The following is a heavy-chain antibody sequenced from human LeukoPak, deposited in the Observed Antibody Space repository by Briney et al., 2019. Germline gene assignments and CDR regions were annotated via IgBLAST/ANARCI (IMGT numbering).Heavy chain of an antibody. V-gene: IGHV3-53*01. CDR3: ARGQTSLEWFDP. D-gene: IGHD3-3*01. CDR2: IYSSGSI. CDR1: GFSVSSNY. Sequence: GGSLRLSCAASGFSVSSNYMSWVRQAPGKGLEWVSIIYSSGSIYYADSVKGRFTISRANSKNMVYLQMNSLRVEDTAVYYCARGQTSLEWFDPWGQGTLVTVSS. J-gene: IGHJ5*02.